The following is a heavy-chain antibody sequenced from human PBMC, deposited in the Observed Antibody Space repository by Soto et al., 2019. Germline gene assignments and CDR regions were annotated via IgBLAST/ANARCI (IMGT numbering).Heavy chain of an antibody. V-gene: IGHV4-4*07. CDR2: IYTSGST. Sequence: LSLTCTVSGGSISSYYWSWIRQPAGKGLEWIGRIYTSGSTNYNPSLKSRVTMSVDTSKNQFSLKLSSVTAADTAVYYCARGRGRAVAGTGGWFDPWGQGTLVTVSS. D-gene: IGHD6-19*01. J-gene: IGHJ5*02. CDR3: ARGRGRAVAGTGGWFDP. CDR1: GGSISSYY.